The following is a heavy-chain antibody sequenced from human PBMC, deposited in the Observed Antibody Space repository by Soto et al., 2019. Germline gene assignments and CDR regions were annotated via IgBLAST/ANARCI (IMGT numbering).Heavy chain of an antibody. D-gene: IGHD3-10*01. CDR2: IIPIFGTA. CDR3: ASQLNYYGSGSYYPNYYYGMDV. CDR1: GGTFSSYA. V-gene: IGHV1-69*13. Sequence: SVKVSCKASGGTFSSYAISWVRQAPGQGLEWMGGIIPIFGTANYAQKFQGRVTITADESTSTAYMELSSLRSEDTAVYYCASQLNYYGSGSYYPNYYYGMDVWG. J-gene: IGHJ6*02.